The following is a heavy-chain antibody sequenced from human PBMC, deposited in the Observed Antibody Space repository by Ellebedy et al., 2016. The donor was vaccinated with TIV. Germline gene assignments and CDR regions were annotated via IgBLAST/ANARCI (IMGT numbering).Heavy chain of an antibody. V-gene: IGHV3-20*04. CDR1: GFTFDDYG. Sequence: GESLKISCAASGFTFDDYGMSWVRQAPGKGLEWVSGIKWNGGSTGYADSVKGRFTISRDNAKNSLYLQMNSLRAEDTAVYYCARDPGYYYYGMDVWGQGTTVTVSS. J-gene: IGHJ6*02. CDR3: ARDPGYYYYGMDV. CDR2: IKWNGGST.